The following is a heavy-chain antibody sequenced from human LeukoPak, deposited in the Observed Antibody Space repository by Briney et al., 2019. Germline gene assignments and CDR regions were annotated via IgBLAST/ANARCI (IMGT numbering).Heavy chain of an antibody. J-gene: IGHJ4*02. Sequence: GGSLRLSCAASEFDFSSHAMTWVRQAPGKGLEWVSAISISGSKTYYADSVKGRFTISRDNSKNTLYLQMNSLGAEDTAVYYCANGIRPNDYWGQGTQVTVSS. D-gene: IGHD1-1*01. CDR1: EFDFSSHA. CDR3: ANGIRPNDY. V-gene: IGHV3-23*01. CDR2: ISISGSKT.